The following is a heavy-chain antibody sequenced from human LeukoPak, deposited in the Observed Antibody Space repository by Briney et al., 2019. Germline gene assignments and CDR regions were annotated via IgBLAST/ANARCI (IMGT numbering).Heavy chain of an antibody. CDR3: AAVARRLRGAFDI. J-gene: IGHJ3*02. CDR2: IVVGSGNT. D-gene: IGHD4-17*01. V-gene: IGHV1-58*02. Sequence: SVKVSCKASGFTFTSSAMQWVRQARGQRLEWIGWIVVGSGNTNYAQKFQERVTITRDMSTSTAYMELSSLRSEDTAVYYCAAVARRLRGAFDIWGQGTMVTVSS. CDR1: GFTFTSSA.